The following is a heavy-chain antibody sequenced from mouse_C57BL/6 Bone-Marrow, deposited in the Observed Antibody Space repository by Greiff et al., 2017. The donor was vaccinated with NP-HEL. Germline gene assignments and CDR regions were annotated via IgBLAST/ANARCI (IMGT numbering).Heavy chain of an antibody. V-gene: IGHV1-59*01. CDR3: ASIELGLFAY. J-gene: IGHJ3*01. Sequence: QVQPQQPGAELVRPGTSVKLSCKASGYTFTSYWMHWVKQRPGQGLEWIGVIDPSDSYTNYNQKFKGKATLTVDTSSSTAYMQLSSLTSEDSAVYYCASIELGLFAYWGQGTLVTVSA. D-gene: IGHD4-1*01. CDR2: IDPSDSYT. CDR1: GYTFTSYW.